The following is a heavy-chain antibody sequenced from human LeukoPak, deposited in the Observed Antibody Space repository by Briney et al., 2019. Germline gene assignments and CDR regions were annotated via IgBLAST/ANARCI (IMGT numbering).Heavy chain of an antibody. J-gene: IGHJ4*02. Sequence: GSLRLSCAASGFTLSDYYMSWIRQPPGKGLEWIGSIYYTGSTYYNPSLKSRVTISVDTSKNQFSLKLSSVTAADTAVYYCARDTPGYQVGATTLDYWGQGTLVTVSS. CDR3: ARDTPGYQVGATTLDY. CDR2: IYYTGST. V-gene: IGHV4-38-2*02. CDR1: GFTLSDYY. D-gene: IGHD1-26*01.